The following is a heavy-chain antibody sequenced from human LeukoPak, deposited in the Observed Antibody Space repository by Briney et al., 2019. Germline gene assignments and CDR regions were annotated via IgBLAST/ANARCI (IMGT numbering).Heavy chain of an antibody. CDR1: GGTFSSYA. CDR3: ARGGYDKRDYYYYMDV. J-gene: IGHJ6*03. CDR2: IIPIFGTA. D-gene: IGHD1-1*01. Sequence: ASVRVSCKASGGTFSSYAISWVRQAPGQGLEWMGGIIPIFGTANYAQKFQGRVTITTDESTSTAYMELSSLRSEDTAVYYCARGGYDKRDYYYYMDVWGKGTTVTVSS. V-gene: IGHV1-69*05.